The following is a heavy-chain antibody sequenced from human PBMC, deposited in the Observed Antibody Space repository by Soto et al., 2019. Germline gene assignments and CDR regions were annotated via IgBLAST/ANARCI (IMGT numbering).Heavy chain of an antibody. CDR2: ISGSGGST. Sequence: GESLKISCAASGFTFSSYAMSWVRQAPGKGLEWVSAISGSGGSTYYADSVKGRFTISRDNSKNTLYLQMNSLRAEDTAVYYCAKDGLTGTTIPDAFDIWGQGTMVTVSS. D-gene: IGHD1-7*01. J-gene: IGHJ3*02. V-gene: IGHV3-23*01. CDR3: AKDGLTGTTIPDAFDI. CDR1: GFTFSSYA.